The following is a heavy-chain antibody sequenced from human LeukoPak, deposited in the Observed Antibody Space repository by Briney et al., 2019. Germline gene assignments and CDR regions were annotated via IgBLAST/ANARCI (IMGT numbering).Heavy chain of an antibody. CDR2: IRYDGSNK. V-gene: IGHV3-30*02. Sequence: GGSLRLSCAASGFTFSSYGVHWVRQAPGKGLEWVAFIRYDGSNKYYADSVKGRFTISRDNSKNTLYLQMNSLRAEDTAVYYCAKDISSSSDYWGQGTLVTVSS. J-gene: IGHJ4*02. D-gene: IGHD6-6*01. CDR3: AKDISSSSDY. CDR1: GFTFSSYG.